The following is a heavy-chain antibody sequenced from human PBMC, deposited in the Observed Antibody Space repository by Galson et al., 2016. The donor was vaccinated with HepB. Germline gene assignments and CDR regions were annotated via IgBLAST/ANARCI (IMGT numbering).Heavy chain of an antibody. CDR1: GYTFTSYF. J-gene: IGHJ4*02. Sequence: SVKVSCKASGYTFTSYFIHWVRQAPGQGLQWMGTINPSADSTTYAHNFQGRVTMTRDTSTSTVYMELSSLRSEDTAVYYCARVLGSGWYETHLVFDQWGQGTLVTVSS. D-gene: IGHD6-19*01. CDR3: ARVLGSGWYETHLVFDQ. V-gene: IGHV1-46*01. CDR2: INPSADST.